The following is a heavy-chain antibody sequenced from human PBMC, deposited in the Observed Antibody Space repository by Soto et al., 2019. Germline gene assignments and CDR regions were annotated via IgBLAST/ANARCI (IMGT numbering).Heavy chain of an antibody. CDR1: GFTFTNAW. J-gene: IGHJ4*02. D-gene: IGHD3-22*01. Sequence: SGGSLRLSCAASGFTFTNAWMTWVRQGPGKGLEWVGRIKSKSDGETIDYAAPVKGRFTISRDDSKNTLYLQMNSLKTEDTAVYYCTTDPVTMIVVVPSSGWGQGTLVTVSS. V-gene: IGHV3-15*01. CDR2: IKSKSDGETI. CDR3: TTDPVTMIVVVPSSG.